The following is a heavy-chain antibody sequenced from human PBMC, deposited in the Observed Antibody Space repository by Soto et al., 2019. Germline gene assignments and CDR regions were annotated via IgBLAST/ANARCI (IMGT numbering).Heavy chain of an antibody. Sequence: VYDQASRYSFTSYGIIWVRQAPGQGLEWMGRISAYNGNTNYAQKLQGRVTMTTDTSTSTAYMELRSLRSDDTAVYYCARAKMGYSYGLVDYRGQGTLVTVSP. V-gene: IGHV1-18*04. CDR2: ISAYNGNT. CDR3: ARAKMGYSYGLVDY. D-gene: IGHD5-18*01. J-gene: IGHJ4*02. CDR1: RYSFTSYG.